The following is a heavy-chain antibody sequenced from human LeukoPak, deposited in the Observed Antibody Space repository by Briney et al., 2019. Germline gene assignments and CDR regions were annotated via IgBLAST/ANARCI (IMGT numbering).Heavy chain of an antibody. CDR2: VYRTGST. D-gene: IGHD3-10*01. CDR3: ARDLSITMIRGVTFDY. J-gene: IGHJ4*02. Sequence: SETLSLTCTVSGYSISSDYYWGWIRQPPGKGLEWIGNVYRTGSTYYNPSLTCRVTISIDTSKNQFSLKLSSVTAADTAVYYCARDLSITMIRGVTFDYWGQGALVTVSS. CDR1: GYSISSDYY. V-gene: IGHV4-38-2*02.